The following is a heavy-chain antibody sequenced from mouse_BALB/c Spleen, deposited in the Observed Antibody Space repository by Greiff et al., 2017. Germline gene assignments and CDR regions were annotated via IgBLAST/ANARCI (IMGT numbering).Heavy chain of an antibody. V-gene: IGHV5-4*02. D-gene: IGHD1-2*01. Sequence: DVMLVESGGGLVKPGGSLKLSCAASGFTFSDYYMYWVRQTPEKRLEWVATISDGGSYTYYPDSVKGRFTISRDNAKNNLYLQMSSLKSEDTAMYYCAREGRLRYFDYWGQGTTLTVSS. CDR2: ISDGGSYT. J-gene: IGHJ2*01. CDR3: AREGRLRYFDY. CDR1: GFTFSDYY.